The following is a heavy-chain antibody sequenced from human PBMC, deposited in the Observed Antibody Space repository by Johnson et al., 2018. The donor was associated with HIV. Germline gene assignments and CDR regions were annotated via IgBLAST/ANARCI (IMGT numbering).Heavy chain of an antibody. Sequence: QVQLVESGGGVVQPGRSLRLSCAASGLTFTFYAMHWVRQAPGKGLEWVAVISYDGSNKYYADSVRGRFAISRDNSKNTLYLQLNSLRAEDTAVYYCARLAIDYSSGWYGLAFDIWGQGTMVTVSS. CDR3: ARLAIDYSSGWYGLAFDI. CDR2: ISYDGSNK. J-gene: IGHJ3*02. D-gene: IGHD6-19*01. CDR1: GLTFTFYA. V-gene: IGHV3-30*09.